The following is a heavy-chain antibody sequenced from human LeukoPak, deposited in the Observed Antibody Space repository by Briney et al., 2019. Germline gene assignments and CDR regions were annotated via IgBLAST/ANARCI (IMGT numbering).Heavy chain of an antibody. D-gene: IGHD3-22*01. CDR2: IYTSGST. CDR3: ARASYSYDINGWVPFDY. J-gene: IGHJ4*02. V-gene: IGHV4-61*02. CDR1: GGSISSRNW. Sequence: PSETLSLTCAVSGGSISSRNWWSWIRQPAGKGLEWIGRIYTSGSTNYNPSLKSRVTISGDTSKNQFSLRLSSVTAADTAVYYCARASYSYDINGWVPFDYWGQGTLVTVSS.